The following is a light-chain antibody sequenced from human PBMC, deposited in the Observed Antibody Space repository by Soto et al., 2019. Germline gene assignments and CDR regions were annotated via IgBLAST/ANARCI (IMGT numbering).Light chain of an antibody. CDR2: GAS. CDR1: QSVSSSY. CDR3: QQYRSSLFP. Sequence: EIVLTQSPGTLSLSPGERATLSCRASQSVSSSYLAWYQQKPGQAPRLLIYGASSRATGIPDRFSGSGSGTDFTLTISRLEPEDFAVYYRQQYRSSLFPFGPGTNVDIK. J-gene: IGKJ3*01. V-gene: IGKV3-20*01.